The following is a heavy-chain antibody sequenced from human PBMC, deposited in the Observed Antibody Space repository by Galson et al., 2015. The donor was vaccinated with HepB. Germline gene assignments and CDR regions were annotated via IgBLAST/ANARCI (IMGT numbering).Heavy chain of an antibody. V-gene: IGHV3-23*01. J-gene: IGHJ4*02. CDR3: AKVAILGATPHYFDY. Sequence: SVKGRFSISRDNSRNIVYLQLNSLSVEDTAVYYCAKVAILGATPHYFDYLEQGTLVTVSS. D-gene: IGHD2-21*01.